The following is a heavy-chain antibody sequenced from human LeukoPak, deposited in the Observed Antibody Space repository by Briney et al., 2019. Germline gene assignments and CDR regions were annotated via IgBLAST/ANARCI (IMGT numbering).Heavy chain of an antibody. V-gene: IGHV3-30*18. CDR3: AKDLYIVVVVAATNYGMDV. J-gene: IGHJ6*02. CDR1: GFTFNNYG. Sequence: GKSLRLSCAASGFTFNNYGMHWVRQAPGKGLEWVAVISYDGSNKYYADSVKGRFTISRDNSKNTLYLQMNSLRAEDTAVYYCAKDLYIVVVVAATNYGMDVWGQGTTVTVSS. CDR2: ISYDGSNK. D-gene: IGHD2-15*01.